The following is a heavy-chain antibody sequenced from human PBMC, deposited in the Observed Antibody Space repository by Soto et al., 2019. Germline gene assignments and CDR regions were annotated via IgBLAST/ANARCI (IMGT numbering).Heavy chain of an antibody. D-gene: IGHD5-18*01. CDR3: ARGGYSFGYTFDY. CDR2: MSTSGRYI. J-gene: IGHJ4*02. Sequence: GGSLRLSCADSGFTFSSYTFNWVRQAPGKGLEWVSSMSTSGRYIFYADSLKGRFTISRDNAKSTLYLQVNSLRAEDTAVYYCARGGYSFGYTFDYWGQGTLVTVSS. CDR1: GFTFSSYT. V-gene: IGHV3-21*06.